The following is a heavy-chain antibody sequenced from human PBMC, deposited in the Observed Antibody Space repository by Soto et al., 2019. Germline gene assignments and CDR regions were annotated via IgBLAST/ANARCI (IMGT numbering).Heavy chain of an antibody. V-gene: IGHV4-30-4*01. CDR1: GGSVSSGDYF. CDR2: TSYSGNT. CDR3: ANGATLFDY. D-gene: IGHD5-12*01. Sequence: PSETLSLTCTVSGGSVSSGDYFWSWIRQPPGKGLEWIGYTSYSGNTFYNPSLKSRVTISVDTSKSHFSLKLSSVTAADTAVYYCANGATLFDYWGQGTLVTVSS. J-gene: IGHJ4*02.